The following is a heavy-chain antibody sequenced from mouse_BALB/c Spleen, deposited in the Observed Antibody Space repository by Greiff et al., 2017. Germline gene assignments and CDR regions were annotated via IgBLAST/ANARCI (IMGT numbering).Heavy chain of an antibody. CDR3: ASPMVVAPGFAY. CDR2: IWAGGST. D-gene: IGHD1-1*01. Sequence: VMLVESGPGLVAPSQSLSITCTVSGFSLTSYGVHWVRQPPGKGLEWLGVIWAGGSTNYNSALMSRLSISKDNSKSQVFLKMNSLQTDDTAMYYCASPMVVAPGFAYWGQGTLVTVSA. J-gene: IGHJ3*01. CDR1: GFSLTSYG. V-gene: IGHV2-9*02.